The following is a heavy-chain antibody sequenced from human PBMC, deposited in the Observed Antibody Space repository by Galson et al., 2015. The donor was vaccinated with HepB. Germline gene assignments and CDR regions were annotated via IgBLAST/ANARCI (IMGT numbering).Heavy chain of an antibody. J-gene: IGHJ4*02. CDR2: INTNTGNP. CDR1: GYTLTNYA. CDR3: ARVNSGDDY. D-gene: IGHD7-27*01. Sequence: SVKVSCKASGYTLTNYAMNWVRQAPGQGLEWMGWINTNTGNPTYAQGFTGRFVFSLDTSVSTAYLQISSLKAGDTAVYCCARVNSGDDYWGQGTLVTVSS. V-gene: IGHV7-4-1*02.